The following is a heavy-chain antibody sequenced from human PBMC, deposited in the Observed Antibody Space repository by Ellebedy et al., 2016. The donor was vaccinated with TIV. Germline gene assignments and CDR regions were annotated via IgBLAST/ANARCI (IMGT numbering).Heavy chain of an antibody. CDR3: ASGYCGGDCYSSGAFDI. V-gene: IGHV3-23*01. D-gene: IGHD2-21*02. CDR1: GFTFSSYA. CDR2: FSGSGGST. J-gene: IGHJ3*02. Sequence: GGSLRLXXAASGFTFSSYAMSWVRQAPGKGLEWVSAFSGSGGSTYYADSVKGRFTISRDNSKNTLYLEMNSLRAEDTAVYYCASGYCGGDCYSSGAFDIWGLGTMVTVSS.